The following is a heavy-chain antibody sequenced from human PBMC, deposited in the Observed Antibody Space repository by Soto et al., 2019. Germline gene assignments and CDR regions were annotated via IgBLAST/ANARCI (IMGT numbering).Heavy chain of an antibody. CDR3: ARDVGSSGSSRWFDT. CDR1: GFTFSSYG. D-gene: IGHD3-10*01. J-gene: IGHJ5*02. V-gene: IGHV3-30*03. Sequence: GGSLRLSCAASGFTFSSYGMHWVRQAPGKGLEWVAVISYDGSNKYYADSVKGRFTISRDNSKSTLYLQVNSLRAEDTATYYCARDVGSSGSSRWFDTWGQGTLVTVSA. CDR2: ISYDGSNK.